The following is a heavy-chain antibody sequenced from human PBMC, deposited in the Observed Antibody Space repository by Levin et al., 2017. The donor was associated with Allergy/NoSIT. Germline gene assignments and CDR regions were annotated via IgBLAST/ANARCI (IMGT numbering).Heavy chain of an antibody. CDR3: AREEGYSYGPGYYYGMDV. Sequence: SCAASGFIFNNYWMHWVRQAPGKGLVWVSRINRDGSSTTYADSVKGRFTISRDNAKNTVYLQMNNLRAEDTALYYCAREEGYSYGPGYYYGMDVWGQGTTVTVSS. J-gene: IGHJ6*02. CDR2: INRDGSST. CDR1: GFIFNNYW. V-gene: IGHV3-74*01. D-gene: IGHD5-18*01.